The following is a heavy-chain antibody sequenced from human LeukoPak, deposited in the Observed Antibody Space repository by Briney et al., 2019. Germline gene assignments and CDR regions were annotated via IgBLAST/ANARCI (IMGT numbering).Heavy chain of an antibody. CDR2: FKTKYSQV. J-gene: IGHJ4*02. D-gene: IGHD4-11*01. CDR1: GFTFSDYA. CDR3: ARSVPDYTRFDY. V-gene: IGHV3-23*05. Sequence: GGSLRLSCVASGFTFSDYAMNWVRQAPGKGLEWVSTFKTKYSQVYYAESVRGRFTISTDNSEKTVYLQMNSLRAEDTALYYCARSVPDYTRFDYWGQGALVTVSS.